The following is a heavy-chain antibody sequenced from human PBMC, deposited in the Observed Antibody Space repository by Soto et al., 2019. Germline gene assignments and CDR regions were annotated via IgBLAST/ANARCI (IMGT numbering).Heavy chain of an antibody. V-gene: IGHV3-48*02. D-gene: IGHD2-8*01. CDR1: GFTFSSYS. J-gene: IGHJ6*02. Sequence: LRLSCAASGFTFSSYSMNWVRQAPGKGLEWVSYISSSSSTIYYADPVKGRFTISRDNAKNSLYLQMNSLRDEDTAVYYCASDSYYLGTHYYGMDAWGQGTTVTVSS. CDR2: ISSSSSTI. CDR3: ASDSYYLGTHYYGMDA.